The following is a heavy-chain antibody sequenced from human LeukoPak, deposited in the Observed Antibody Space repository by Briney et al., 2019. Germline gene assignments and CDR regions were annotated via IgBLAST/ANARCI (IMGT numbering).Heavy chain of an antibody. J-gene: IGHJ4*02. Sequence: PGGSLRLSCAASGLTVGDYGMSWVRQAPGKGLEWVSGINWSGESTGYADSVKGRFTISRDNAENALYLQMNSLRAEDTALYYCAGDLSSSWYSLGYWGRGTLVTVSS. CDR2: INWSGEST. D-gene: IGHD6-13*01. CDR1: GLTVGDYG. CDR3: AGDLSSSWYSLGY. V-gene: IGHV3-20*04.